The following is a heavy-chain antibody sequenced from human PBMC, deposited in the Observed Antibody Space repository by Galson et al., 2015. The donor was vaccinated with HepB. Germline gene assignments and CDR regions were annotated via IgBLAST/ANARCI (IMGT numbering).Heavy chain of an antibody. J-gene: IGHJ6*03. CDR2: IRSKAYGGTT. CDR1: GFTFGDYA. V-gene: IGHV3-49*03. Sequence: LRLSCAASGFTFGDYAMSWFRQAPGKGLEWVGFIRSKAYGGTTEYAASVKGRFTISRDDSKSIAYLQMNSLKTEDTAVYYCTRVLSYSSSWYKSYYYYMDVWGKGTTVTVSS. D-gene: IGHD6-13*01. CDR3: TRVLSYSSSWYKSYYYYMDV.